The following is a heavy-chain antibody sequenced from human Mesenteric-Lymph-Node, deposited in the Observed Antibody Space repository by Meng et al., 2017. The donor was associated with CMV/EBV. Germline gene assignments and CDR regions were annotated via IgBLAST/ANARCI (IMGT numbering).Heavy chain of an antibody. CDR2: IWYFGST. CDR3: ARLETAFGGNLAYFDY. D-gene: IGHD4-23*01. CDR1: GGSMSSYS. J-gene: IGHJ4*02. Sequence: SGGSMSSYSWSWILQPPGKGLEWIGYIWYFGSTNYNPSLKSRVTISLDTSENRFSLKLSSVTAADTAVYYCARLETAFGGNLAYFDYWGQGTLVTVSS. V-gene: IGHV4-59*08.